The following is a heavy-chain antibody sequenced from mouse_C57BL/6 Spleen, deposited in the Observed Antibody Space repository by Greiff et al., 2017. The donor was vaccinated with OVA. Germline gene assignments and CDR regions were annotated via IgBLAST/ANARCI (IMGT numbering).Heavy chain of an antibody. CDR1: GFNIKDDY. CDR2: IDPENGDT. V-gene: IGHV14-4*01. Sequence: EVQRVESGAELVRPGASVKLSCTASGFNIKDDYMHWVKQRPEQGLEWIGWIDPENGDTEYASKFQGKATITADTSSNTAYLQLSSLTSEDTAVYYCTTLGSVRGFAYWGQGTLVTVSA. CDR3: TTLGSVRGFAY. J-gene: IGHJ3*01. D-gene: IGHD2-2*01.